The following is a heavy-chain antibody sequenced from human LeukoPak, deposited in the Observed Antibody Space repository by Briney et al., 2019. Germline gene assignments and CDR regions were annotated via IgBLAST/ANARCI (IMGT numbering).Heavy chain of an antibody. Sequence: SETLSLTCTVSSGSISSSGYYCSWIRQLSGKGLEWIGSTSYSGTTYYNPSLKSRVTISLDTSKNQFSLKLSSVTAADTAVYYCARSRGRSYGSWGQGTLVTVSS. D-gene: IGHD5-18*01. CDR3: ARSRGRSYGS. CDR2: TSYSGTT. J-gene: IGHJ4*02. CDR1: SGSISSSGYY. V-gene: IGHV4-31*03.